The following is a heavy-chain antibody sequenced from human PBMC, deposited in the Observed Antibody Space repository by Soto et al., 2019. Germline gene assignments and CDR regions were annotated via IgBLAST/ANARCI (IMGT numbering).Heavy chain of an antibody. CDR2: ISGSGGST. CDR1: GFTFSSYA. Sequence: EVQLLESGGGLVQPGGSLRLSCAASGFTFSSYAMSWVRQAPGKGLEWVSAISGSGGSTYYADSVKGRFTISRDNSNNTLYLQMNSLRAEDTAVYYCAKDLFDGFHNPQYDFWCGPTRDDAFDIWGQGTMVTVSS. V-gene: IGHV3-23*01. D-gene: IGHD3-3*01. CDR3: AKDLFDGFHNPQYDFWCGPTRDDAFDI. J-gene: IGHJ3*02.